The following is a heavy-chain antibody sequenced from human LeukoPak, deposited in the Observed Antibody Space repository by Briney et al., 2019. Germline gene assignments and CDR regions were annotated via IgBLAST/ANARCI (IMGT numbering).Heavy chain of an antibody. CDR2: IYTSGST. Sequence: SETLSLTCTVSGGSISSYYWSWIRQPAGKGLEWIGRIYTSGSTYYNPSLKSRVTMSVDTSKNQFSLKLSSVTAADTAVYYCARGRSSAGGAHYYYMDVWGKGTTVTVSS. CDR1: GGSISSYY. V-gene: IGHV4-4*07. CDR3: ARGRSSAGGAHYYYMDV. J-gene: IGHJ6*03. D-gene: IGHD6-6*01.